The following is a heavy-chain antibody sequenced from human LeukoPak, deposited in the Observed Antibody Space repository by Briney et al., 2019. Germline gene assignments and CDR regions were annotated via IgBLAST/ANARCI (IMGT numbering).Heavy chain of an antibody. CDR3: ARGGRSTILGVVIIGNNWFDP. V-gene: IGHV4-34*01. Sequence: PSETLSLTCAVYGGSFSGYYWSWIRQPPGKGLEWIGEINHSGSTNYNPSLKSRVTISVDTSKNQFSLKLSSVTAADTAVYYCARGGRSTILGVVIIGNNWFDPWGQGTLVTVSS. D-gene: IGHD3-3*01. J-gene: IGHJ5*02. CDR2: INHSGST. CDR1: GGSFSGYY.